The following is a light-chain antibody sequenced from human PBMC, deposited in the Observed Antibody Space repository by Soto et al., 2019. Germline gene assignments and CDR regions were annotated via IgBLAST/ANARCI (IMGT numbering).Light chain of an antibody. CDR2: DVN. V-gene: IGLV2-14*01. CDR3: SSYTSSSTGV. CDR1: SSDVGGYNY. J-gene: IGLJ3*02. Sequence: QSALTQPASVSGSPGQSITISCTGTSSDVGGYNYVSWYQQHPGKAPNLMIYDVNNRPSGVSNRFSGSKSGNTASLTISGLQAEDEADYYCSSYTSSSTGVFGGGTKQTVL.